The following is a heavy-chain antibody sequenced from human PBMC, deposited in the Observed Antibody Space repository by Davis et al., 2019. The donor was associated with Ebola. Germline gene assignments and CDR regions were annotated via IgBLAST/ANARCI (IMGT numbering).Heavy chain of an antibody. CDR2: VSYIGNT. CDR1: GGSISGYY. J-gene: IGHJ3*02. D-gene: IGHD2-21*01. V-gene: IGHV4-59*01. CDR3: ARDTRPCGDDSHDDTFDM. Sequence: PSETLSLTCTVSGGSISGYYWSWIRQPPGKGLQWVGYVSYIGNTNSNPSLRNRVTISVDTSKNQFSLTLRSVTAADTAVYYCARDTRPCGDDSHDDTFDMWSRGTMVIVSS.